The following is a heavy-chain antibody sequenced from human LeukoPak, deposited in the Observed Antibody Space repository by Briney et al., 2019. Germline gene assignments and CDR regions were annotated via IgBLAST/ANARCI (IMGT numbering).Heavy chain of an antibody. V-gene: IGHV4-4*02. Sequence: SGTLSLTCAVSGGSISSSNWWSWVRQPPGKGLEWIGYIYYSGSTYYNPSLKSRVTISVDTSKNQFSLKLSSVTAADTAVYYCARVSLEGDYWGQGTLVTVSS. CDR1: GGSISSSNW. J-gene: IGHJ4*02. CDR2: IYYSGST. CDR3: ARVSLEGDY.